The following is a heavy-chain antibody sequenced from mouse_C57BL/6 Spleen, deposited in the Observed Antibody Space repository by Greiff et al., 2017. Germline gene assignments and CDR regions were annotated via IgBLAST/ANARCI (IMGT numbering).Heavy chain of an antibody. CDR3: ARGLRGANYFDY. D-gene: IGHD2-4*01. CDR2: IHPNSGST. Sequence: QVQLQQSGAELVKPGASVKLSCKASGYTFTSYWMHWVKQRPGQGLEWIGMIHPNSGSTNYNEKFKSKATLTVDKSSSTAYMQLSSLTSEDSAVYYCARGLRGANYFDYWGQGTTLTVSS. V-gene: IGHV1-64*01. J-gene: IGHJ2*01. CDR1: GYTFTSYW.